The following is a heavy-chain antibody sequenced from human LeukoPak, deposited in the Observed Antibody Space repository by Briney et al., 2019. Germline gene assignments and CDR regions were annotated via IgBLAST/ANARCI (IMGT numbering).Heavy chain of an antibody. CDR2: IIPILGIA. D-gene: IGHD3-22*01. V-gene: IGHV1-69*04. Sequence: SVKVSCKASGGTFSSYAISWVRQAPGQGLEWMGRIIPILGIANYAQKFQGRVTITADKSMSTAYMELSSLRSEDTAVYYCAREGDSSGYFLPNWFDPWGQGTLVTVSS. CDR1: GGTFSSYA. J-gene: IGHJ5*02. CDR3: AREGDSSGYFLPNWFDP.